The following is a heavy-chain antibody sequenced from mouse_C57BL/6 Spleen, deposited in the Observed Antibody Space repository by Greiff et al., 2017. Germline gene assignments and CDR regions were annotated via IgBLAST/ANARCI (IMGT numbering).Heavy chain of an antibody. V-gene: IGHV1-82*01. CDR3: ARGSSGLSWFAY. D-gene: IGHD3-2*02. CDR1: GYAFSSSW. J-gene: IGHJ3*01. CDR2: IYPGDGDT. Sequence: VQLQQSGPELVKPGASVKISCKASGYAFSSSWMNWVKQRPGQGLEWIGRIYPGDGDTNYNGKFKGKATLTADKSSSTAYMQLSSLTSEDSAVYFCARGSSGLSWFAYWGQGTLVTVSA.